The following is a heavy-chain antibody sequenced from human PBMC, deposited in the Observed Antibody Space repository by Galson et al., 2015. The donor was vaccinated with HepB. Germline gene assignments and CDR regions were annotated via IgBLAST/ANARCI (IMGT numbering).Heavy chain of an antibody. V-gene: IGHV6-1*01. D-gene: IGHD7-27*01. CDR3: ARSIHLGRGFDS. Sequence: CAISGDSVSSNTVGWNWIRQSPSRGLECLGRTYYRSKWSNDYAQSVQSRITINPDTSKNQISLQLNSVTPEDTAVYYCARSIHLGRGFDSWGQGTLVTVSS. J-gene: IGHJ4*02. CDR2: TYYRSKWSN. CDR1: GDSVSSNTVG.